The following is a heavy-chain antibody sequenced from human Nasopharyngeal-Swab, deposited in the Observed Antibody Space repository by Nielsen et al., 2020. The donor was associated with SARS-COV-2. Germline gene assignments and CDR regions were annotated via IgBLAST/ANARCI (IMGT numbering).Heavy chain of an antibody. Sequence: GESLKISCAASGFTFSNFAMSWVRQAPGKGLEWVSVISGDSDTTYYADSVRGRFTISRDNSKNTLYLQMNSLRAEDTAVYYCARDPRDYYDFWSGYNYYYGMDVWGQGTTVTVSS. CDR3: ARDPRDYYDFWSGYNYYYGMDV. CDR2: ISGDSDTT. V-gene: IGHV3-23*01. D-gene: IGHD3-3*01. CDR1: GFTFSNFA. J-gene: IGHJ6*02.